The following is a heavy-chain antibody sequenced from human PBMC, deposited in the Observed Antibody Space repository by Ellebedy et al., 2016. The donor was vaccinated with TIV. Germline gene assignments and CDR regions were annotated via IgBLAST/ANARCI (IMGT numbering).Heavy chain of an antibody. V-gene: IGHV1-69*06. D-gene: IGHD2-21*02. J-gene: IGHJ4*02. CDR1: GGTFSSYA. CDR3: AREKYCGGDCYHLFDY. CDR2: IIPIFGTA. Sequence: SVKVSCXASGGTFSSYAISWVRQAPGQGLEWMGGIIPIFGTANYAQKFQGRVTITADKSTSTAYMELSSLRSEDTAVYYCAREKYCGGDCYHLFDYWGQGTLVTVSS.